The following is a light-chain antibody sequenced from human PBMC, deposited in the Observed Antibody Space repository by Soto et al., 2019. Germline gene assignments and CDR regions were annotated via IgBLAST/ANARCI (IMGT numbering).Light chain of an antibody. CDR3: QSYDSSPSGYV. Sequence: VLTHPPSVSGAPWHRVTISFTGSGSNIGAGYDVHWYQQLPGTAPKLLIFANINRPSGVPDRFSGSKSGTSASLAITGLRAEDEADYYCQSYDSSPSGYVFGTGTKVTV. CDR2: ANI. CDR1: GSNIGAGYD. J-gene: IGLJ1*01. V-gene: IGLV1-40*01.